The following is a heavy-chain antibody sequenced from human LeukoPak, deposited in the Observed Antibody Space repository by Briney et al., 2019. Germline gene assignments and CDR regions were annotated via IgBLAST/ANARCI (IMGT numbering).Heavy chain of an antibody. CDR2: IRSKAYGGAI. CDR3: TRELPRPHYDFWSGYHNWFDP. CDR1: GFNFGDYA. Sequence: PGGSLRLSCTGSGFNFGDYAISWFRQAPGKGLEWVSFIRSKAYGGAIEYDASVKGRFTISRDDSKSIAYLQMNSLKIEDTAVYYCTRELPRPHYDFWSGYHNWFDPWGQGTLVTVSS. J-gene: IGHJ5*02. V-gene: IGHV3-49*03. D-gene: IGHD3-3*01.